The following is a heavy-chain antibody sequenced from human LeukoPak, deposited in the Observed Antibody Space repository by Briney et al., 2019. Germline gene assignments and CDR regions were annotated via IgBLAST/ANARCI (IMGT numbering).Heavy chain of an antibody. J-gene: IGHJ4*02. CDR2: ISYDGSNK. V-gene: IGHV3-30-3*01. CDR3: ARDPGGSYTFDY. Sequence: PGRSLRLSCAASGFTFSSYAMHWVRQAAGKRREGVAVISYDGSNKYYADSVKGRFTISRDNSKNTLYLQMNSLRAEDTAVYYCARDPGGSYTFDYWGQGTLVTVSS. CDR1: GFTFSSYA. D-gene: IGHD1-26*01.